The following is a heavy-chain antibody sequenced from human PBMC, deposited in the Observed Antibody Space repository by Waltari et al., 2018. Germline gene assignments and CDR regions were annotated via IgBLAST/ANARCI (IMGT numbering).Heavy chain of an antibody. V-gene: IGHV3-7*01. Sequence: EVQLVESGGGLVQPGGSLRLSWVVSGFSISTYWMTWVRQAPGKGLEWVASIKQDGSEKHYVDSVKDRFSISRDNAKNSLHLQMSSLKGDDTAVYYCARDRSSQYYWGQGTLVTVSS. CDR3: ARDRSSQYY. CDR2: IKQDGSEK. J-gene: IGHJ4*02. CDR1: GFSISTYW.